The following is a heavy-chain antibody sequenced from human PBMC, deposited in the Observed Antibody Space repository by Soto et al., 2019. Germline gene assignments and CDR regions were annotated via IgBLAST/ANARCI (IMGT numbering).Heavy chain of an antibody. J-gene: IGHJ4*02. CDR3: ARSTNDYGDRH. V-gene: IGHV1-8*01. Sequence: QVQLVQSGAEVKKPGASVKVSCKASGYTFTSYDINWVRQATGQGLEWMGWMNPNSGNTGYAQKFQGRIPMTRKTSISAAYMQLSSLRSEDTAVYYCARSTNDYGDRHWGPGTLVTVSS. CDR2: MNPNSGNT. D-gene: IGHD4-17*01. CDR1: GYTFTSYD.